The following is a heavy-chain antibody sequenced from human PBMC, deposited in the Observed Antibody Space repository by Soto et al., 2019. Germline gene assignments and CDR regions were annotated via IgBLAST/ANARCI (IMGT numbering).Heavy chain of an antibody. CDR1: GDSVSRNSAA. Sequence: SHAVSLTFARSGDSVSRNSAAWNWIKQSPSRGLEWLGRTYYRSKWYNDYAVSVKGRISINPDTSKNLFSLQLNSVTPEDTAVYYCARDRKGGFVMDVWGQGTTVTLSS. CDR3: ARDRKGGFVMDV. V-gene: IGHV6-1*01. D-gene: IGHD3-16*01. J-gene: IGHJ6*02. CDR2: TYYRSKWYN.